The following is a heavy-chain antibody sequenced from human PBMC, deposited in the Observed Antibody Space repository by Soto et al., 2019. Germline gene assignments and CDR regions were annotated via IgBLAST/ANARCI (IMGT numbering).Heavy chain of an antibody. CDR2: INPNSGVT. V-gene: IGHV1-2*04. CDR3: ARESGGATATLDYYYFYLDV. Sequence: QVQLVQSGAEVKEPGASVTVSCRASGDRFTDYYMHWVRQAPGQGLEWMGWINPNSGVTKYAQKFQGWVAMTRDTSIRTVYMQLSRLGCDDTAIYSWARESGGATATLDYYYFYLDVWGTGTTVTVSS. D-gene: IGHD5-12*01. J-gene: IGHJ6*03. CDR1: GDRFTDYY.